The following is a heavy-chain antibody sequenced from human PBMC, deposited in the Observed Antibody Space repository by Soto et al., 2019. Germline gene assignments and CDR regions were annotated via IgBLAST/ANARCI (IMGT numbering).Heavy chain of an antibody. D-gene: IGHD2-8*01. V-gene: IGHV3-23*01. CDR2: VGGSDDDK. CDR3: AKDATSFNGVWDPFHM. Sequence: EVQLLESGGGVVQPGGSLRLSCAASGFTFSDYAMSWVRQTPGKGLQWVSGVGGSDDDKHYADSVRGRFIVSRDNSKNSLYLQMNSRRADDTAIYYCAKDATSFNGVWDPFHMWGQGTEVTVSS. CDR1: GFTFSDYA. J-gene: IGHJ3*02.